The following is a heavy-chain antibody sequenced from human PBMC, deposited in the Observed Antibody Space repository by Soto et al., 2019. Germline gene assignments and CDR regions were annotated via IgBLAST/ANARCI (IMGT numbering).Heavy chain of an antibody. CDR1: GYTFTGYY. CDR3: ARDRNWNDLGFGFDY. D-gene: IGHD1-1*01. Sequence: ASVKVSCKASGYTFTGYYMHWVRQAPGQGLEWMGWINPNSGGTNYAQKFQGWVTMTRDTSISTAYMELSRLRSEDTAVYYCARDRNWNDLGFGFDYWGQGTLVTVSS. CDR2: INPNSGGT. V-gene: IGHV1-2*04. J-gene: IGHJ4*02.